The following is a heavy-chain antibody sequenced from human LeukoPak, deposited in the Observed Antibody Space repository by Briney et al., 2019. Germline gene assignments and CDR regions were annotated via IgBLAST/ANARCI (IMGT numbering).Heavy chain of an antibody. J-gene: IGHJ2*01. CDR2: FDPEDGET. Sequence: ASVKVSCKVSGYTLTELSIHWVRQVPEKGLEWMGGFDPEDGETIYAQKFQGRVTMTEDTSTDTAYMELSSLRSEDAAVYYCATVLRPSYYCDSSGYDWYFDIWGRGTLVTVSS. CDR3: ATVLRPSYYCDSSGYDWYFDI. D-gene: IGHD3-22*01. V-gene: IGHV1-24*01. CDR1: GYTLTELS.